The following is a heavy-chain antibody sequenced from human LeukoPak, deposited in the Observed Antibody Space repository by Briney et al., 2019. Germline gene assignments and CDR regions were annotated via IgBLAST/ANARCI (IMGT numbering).Heavy chain of an antibody. CDR3: ARVAVKEGWYYYYYMDV. D-gene: IGHD2-21*01. J-gene: IGHJ6*03. Sequence: PSETLSLTCTVSGGSISSSSYYWGWIRQPPGKGLEWIGSIYYSGSTYYNPSLKSRVTISVDTSKNQFSLKLSSVTAADTAVYYCARVAVKEGWYYYYYMDVWGKGTTVTVSS. CDR2: IYYSGST. V-gene: IGHV4-39*07. CDR1: GGSISSSSYY.